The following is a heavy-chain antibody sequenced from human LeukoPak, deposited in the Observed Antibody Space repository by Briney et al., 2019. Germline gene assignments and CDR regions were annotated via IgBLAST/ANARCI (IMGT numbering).Heavy chain of an antibody. CDR3: ARDRDIVVLKGLRYSPLDV. CDR2: IYYSGRT. J-gene: IGHJ6*02. V-gene: IGHV4-61*01. Sequence: SETLSLTCTVSGGSVSSGSYYWSWIRQPPGKGLEWIGYIYYSGRTNYNPSLKSRVTISVDTSKSQFSLILSSVTAADTAVYYCARDRDIVVLKGLRYSPLDVWGQGTTVTVSS. CDR1: GGSVSSGSYY. D-gene: IGHD2-2*01.